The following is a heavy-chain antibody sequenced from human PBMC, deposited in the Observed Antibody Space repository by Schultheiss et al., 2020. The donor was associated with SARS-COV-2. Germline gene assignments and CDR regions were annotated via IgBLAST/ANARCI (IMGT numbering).Heavy chain of an antibody. D-gene: IGHD5-18*01. CDR1: GGSISSGGYY. J-gene: IGHJ4*02. CDR3: ARGGYSYGKFDY. V-gene: IGHV4-31*03. Sequence: SETLSLTCTVSGGSISSGGYYWSWIRQHPGKGLEWIGYIYYSGSTYYNPSLKSRVTMSVDTSKNQFSLKLSSVTAADTAVYYCARGGYSYGKFDYWGQGTLVTVSS. CDR2: IYYSGST.